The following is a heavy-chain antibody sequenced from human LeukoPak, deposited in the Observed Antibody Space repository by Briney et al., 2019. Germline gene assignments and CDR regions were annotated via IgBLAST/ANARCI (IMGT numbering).Heavy chain of an antibody. CDR3: ATSAVTAIQFTSFYYYGTDV. CDR2: FDPEDGET. J-gene: IGHJ6*02. V-gene: IGHV1-24*01. D-gene: IGHD2-21*02. Sequence: ASVTVSFTVSGYTLTELSMHWVRQAPGKGLEWMGGFDPEDGETIYAQKFQGRVTMTEDTSTDTAYMELSSLRSEDTAVYYCATSAVTAIQFTSFYYYGTDVWGQGTTVTVSS. CDR1: GYTLTELS.